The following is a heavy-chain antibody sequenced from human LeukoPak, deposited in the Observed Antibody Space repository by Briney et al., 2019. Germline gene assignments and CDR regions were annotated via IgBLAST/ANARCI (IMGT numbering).Heavy chain of an antibody. J-gene: IGHJ4*02. D-gene: IGHD3-10*01. CDR2: MNPNSGNT. CDR3: ARSLRTTTTMVRGVIGY. CDR1: GYTFTSYD. Sequence: ASVKVSCKASGYTFTSYDINWVRQATGQGLEWMGWMNPNSGNTGYAQKFQGRVTMTRNTSISTAYMELSSLRSEDTAVYYCARSLRTTTTMVRGVIGYWGQGTLVTVSS. V-gene: IGHV1-8*01.